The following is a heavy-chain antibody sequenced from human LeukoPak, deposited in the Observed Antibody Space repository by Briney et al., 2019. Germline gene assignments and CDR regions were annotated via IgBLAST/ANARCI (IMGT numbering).Heavy chain of an antibody. CDR3: AREYYDFWSGYRNDFDY. J-gene: IGHJ4*02. V-gene: IGHV3-7*01. Sequence: GGSLRLSCAASGFTFSSYWVSWVRQAPGKGLEWVANIKQDGSEKYYVDSVKGRFTISRDNAKNSLYLQMNSLRAEDTAVYYCAREYYDFWSGYRNDFDYWGQGTLVTVSS. D-gene: IGHD3-3*01. CDR1: GFTFSSYW. CDR2: IKQDGSEK.